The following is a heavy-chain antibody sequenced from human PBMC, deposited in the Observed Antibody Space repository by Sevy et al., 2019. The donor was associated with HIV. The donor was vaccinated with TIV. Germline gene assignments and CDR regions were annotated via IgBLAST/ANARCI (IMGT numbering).Heavy chain of an antibody. V-gene: IGHV3-48*02. Sequence: GGSLRLSCAASGFTFSSYSMNWVRQAPGKGLEWVSYISSSSSTIYYADSVKGRFTISRDNAKNSLYLQMISLRDEDTAVYYCARVVWFAPDYWGQGTLVTVSS. CDR3: ARVVWFAPDY. D-gene: IGHD3-10*01. CDR1: GFTFSSYS. J-gene: IGHJ4*02. CDR2: ISSSSSTI.